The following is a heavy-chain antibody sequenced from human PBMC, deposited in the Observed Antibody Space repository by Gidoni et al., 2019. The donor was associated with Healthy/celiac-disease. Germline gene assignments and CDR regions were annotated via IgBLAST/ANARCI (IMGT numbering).Heavy chain of an antibody. CDR2: IKSKTEGGTT. D-gene: IGHD6-6*01. J-gene: IGHJ4*02. V-gene: IGHV3-15*01. CDR1: GFTFSNAW. Sequence: EVQLVESGGGLVKPGGSLRLSCAASGFTFSNAWMSWVRQAPGKGLEWVGRIKSKTEGGTTDYAAPVKGRFTISRDDSKNTLYLQMNSLKTEDTAVYYCTTDKYSSSFYWGQGTLVTVSS. CDR3: TTDKYSSSFY.